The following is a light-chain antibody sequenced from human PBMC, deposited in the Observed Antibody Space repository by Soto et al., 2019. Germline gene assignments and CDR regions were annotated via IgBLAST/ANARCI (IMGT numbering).Light chain of an antibody. CDR1: QSVYSS. J-gene: IGKJ5*01. CDR2: GAS. CDR3: QQYHNWPPIT. V-gene: IGKV3-15*01. Sequence: ETVMAQAPATLSVSPGERATLSCRASQSVYSSLAWYQQKHGQAPRLLIYGASTRATGIPARFSGSGSETDFTLTISSLQSEDSAVYYCQQYHNWPPITFGQGTRLEIK.